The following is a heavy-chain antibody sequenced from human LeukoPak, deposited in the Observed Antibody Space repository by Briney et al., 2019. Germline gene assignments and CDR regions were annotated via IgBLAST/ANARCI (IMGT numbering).Heavy chain of an antibody. J-gene: IGHJ4*02. CDR3: SRESGAFSPFGY. CDR2: ISLSGRT. Sequence: PSETLSLTCDVSGGSISRTNWWRWVRQSPGRGLEWVGEISLSGRTNYNPSLQRRVTMSLDESKNQLSLDLASVTAAATAVYYCSRESGAFSPFGYWGQGTLVTVHS. D-gene: IGHD1-26*01. V-gene: IGHV4-4*02. CDR1: GGSISRTNW.